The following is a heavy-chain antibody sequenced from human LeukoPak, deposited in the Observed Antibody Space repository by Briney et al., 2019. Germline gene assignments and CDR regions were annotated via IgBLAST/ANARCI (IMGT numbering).Heavy chain of an antibody. J-gene: IGHJ4*02. CDR3: ARDRYYYGSGSYYTPDY. CDR1: GYTFITYG. CDR2: IRYDGSNI. D-gene: IGHD3-10*01. Sequence: GGSLRLSCAASGYTFITYGMHWVRQAPGKGLEWVAFIRYDGSNIYYADSVKGRFTISRDNSKNTLYVQVNSLRAEDTAVYYCARDRYYYGSGSYYTPDYWGQGTLVTVSP. V-gene: IGHV3-30*02.